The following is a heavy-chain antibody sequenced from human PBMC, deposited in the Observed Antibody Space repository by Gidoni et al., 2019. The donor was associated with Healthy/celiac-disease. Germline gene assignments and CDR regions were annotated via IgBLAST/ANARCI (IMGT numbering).Heavy chain of an antibody. D-gene: IGHD5-18*01. CDR2: SNWDGSST. Sequence: EVQLVESGGLVVQPGGSLTLSCAASASTLDSYAMHWVRQAPGKGLEWGSLSNWDGSSTYYADSVKGRFTISRDNSKDSLYLQMNSRRAEDTALYYCGKDISWNSYGQGFDYWGQGTLVTVSS. V-gene: IGHV3-43D*03. CDR1: ASTLDSYA. J-gene: IGHJ4*02. CDR3: GKDISWNSYGQGFDY.